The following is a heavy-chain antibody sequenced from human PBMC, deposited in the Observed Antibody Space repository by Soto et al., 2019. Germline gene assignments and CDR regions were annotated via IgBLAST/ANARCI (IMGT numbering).Heavy chain of an antibody. CDR1: GFTFSTYG. Sequence: PGGSLRLSCAASGFTFSTYGMHWVRQAPGKGLEWVAVIWYDGSNKYYADSVKGRFTISRDNSKNTLYLQMNSLRAEDTAVYYCARGTAIISSSWLPTLFDYWGQGTLVTVSS. V-gene: IGHV3-33*01. CDR3: ARGTAIISSSWLPTLFDY. CDR2: IWYDGSNK. D-gene: IGHD6-13*01. J-gene: IGHJ4*02.